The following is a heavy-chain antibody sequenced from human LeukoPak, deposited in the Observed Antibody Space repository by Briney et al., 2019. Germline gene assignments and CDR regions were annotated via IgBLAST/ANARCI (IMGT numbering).Heavy chain of an antibody. V-gene: IGHV4-59*01. CDR1: DDSITIYY. CDR3: ARSSGKWSGDYYYHYMDV. D-gene: IGHD3-3*01. CDR2: IDHTGIT. J-gene: IGHJ6*03. Sequence: SETLSLTCTVSDDSITIYYWSWIRQPPGKGLEWIGYIDHTGITNYNPSLNSRVTISRDTSKNHFSLELSSVTAADTAVYYCARSSGKWSGDYYYHYMDVWGRGTTVTISS.